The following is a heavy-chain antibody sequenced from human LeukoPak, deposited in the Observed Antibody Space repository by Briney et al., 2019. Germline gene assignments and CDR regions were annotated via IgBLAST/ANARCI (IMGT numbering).Heavy chain of an antibody. Sequence: SETLSLTCAVYGGSFSGYYWSWIRQPPGKGLEWIGEINHSGSTNYNPSLKSRVTISVDTSKNQFSLKLSSVTAADTAVYYCARERRGTSWYTRNNWFDPWGQGTLVTVSS. CDR2: INHSGST. D-gene: IGHD2-2*01. CDR1: GGSFSGYY. V-gene: IGHV4-34*01. J-gene: IGHJ5*02. CDR3: ARERRGTSWYTRNNWFDP.